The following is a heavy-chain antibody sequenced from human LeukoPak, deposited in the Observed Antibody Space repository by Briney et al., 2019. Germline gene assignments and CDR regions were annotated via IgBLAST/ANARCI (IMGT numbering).Heavy chain of an antibody. V-gene: IGHV3-48*03. CDR2: ISSSGTTI. CDR1: GFTFSSYE. J-gene: IGHJ3*02. Sequence: PGGSLRLSCAASGFTFSSYEMNWVRQAPGKGLEWVSKISSSGTTIYYADSVKGRFTTSRDNAKNSLYLQLNNLRAEDTAVYYCARTNWGLGGAFDMWGQGTMVTVSS. CDR3: ARTNWGLGGAFDM. D-gene: IGHD7-27*01.